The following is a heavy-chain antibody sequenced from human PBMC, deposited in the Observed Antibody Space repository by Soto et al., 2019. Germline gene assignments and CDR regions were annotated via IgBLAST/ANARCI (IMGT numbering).Heavy chain of an antibody. V-gene: IGHV2-5*02. CDR3: AHRRVRDSSGENFDS. D-gene: IGHD6-19*01. J-gene: IGHJ4*02. Sequence: QITLKESGPTLVKPTQTLTLTCTFSGFSLNTNAVGVAWIRQPPGKALEWLALLYWDDDKRYSPSLKSRLTITTDPSKNHVVLTMTNMDPEDTATYYCAHRRVRDSSGENFDSWGQGTLVTVSS. CDR1: GFSLNTNAVG. CDR2: LYWDDDK.